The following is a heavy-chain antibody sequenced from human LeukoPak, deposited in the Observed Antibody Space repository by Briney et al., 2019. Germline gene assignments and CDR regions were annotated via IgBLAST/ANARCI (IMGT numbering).Heavy chain of an antibody. J-gene: IGHJ4*02. CDR1: WFNISHYV. D-gene: IGHD3-22*01. CDR2: INGSGGST. Sequence: GGAPRLSCAGSWFNISHYVMTWVRQASGEGLEWGSSINGSGGSTYYVDSVRGRLIISRDNSQNTLYLQMNSLTVDDTAVYFCAKALSRGDHYVEIPFDDWGQGTLVSVSS. V-gene: IGHV3-23*01. CDR3: AKALSRGDHYVEIPFDD.